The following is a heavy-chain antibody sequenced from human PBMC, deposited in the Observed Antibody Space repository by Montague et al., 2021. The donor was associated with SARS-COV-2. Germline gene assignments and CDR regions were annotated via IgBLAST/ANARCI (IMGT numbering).Heavy chain of an antibody. J-gene: IGHJ5*02. CDR2: IYYSGST. CDR3: AAGDSSGYFEWFDP. V-gene: IGHV4-59*01. CDR1: GGSISSYY. D-gene: IGHD3-22*01. Sequence: SETLSLTCTVSGGSISSYYWSWIRQPPGKGLEWIGYIYYSGSTNYNPSLKSRVTMSVDTSKNQFSLKLSSVTAADTAVYYCAAGDSSGYFEWFDPWGQGTLVTVSS.